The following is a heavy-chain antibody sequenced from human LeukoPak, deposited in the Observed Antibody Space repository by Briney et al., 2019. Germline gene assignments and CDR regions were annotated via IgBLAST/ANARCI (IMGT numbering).Heavy chain of an antibody. CDR1: GFDFKTYA. J-gene: IGHJ3*02. CDR3: ARDRGGGDGDAFDI. Sequence: PGGSLRLSCTGSGFDFKTYAMYWVRQAPGKGLEWVAVMSHDGNNIHYVDSVKGRFTISRDNAKNSLYLQMNSLRAEDTAVYYCARDRGGGDGDAFDIWGQGTMVTVSS. V-gene: IGHV3-30-3*01. D-gene: IGHD3-10*01. CDR2: MSHDGNNI.